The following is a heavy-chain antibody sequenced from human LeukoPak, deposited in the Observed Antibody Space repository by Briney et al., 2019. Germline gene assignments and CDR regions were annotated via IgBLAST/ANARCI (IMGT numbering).Heavy chain of an antibody. CDR2: ISSSSYI. CDR1: GFTFSTYS. J-gene: IGHJ4*02. Sequence: GGSLRLSCAASGFTFSTYSMNWVRQAPGKGLEWVSSISSSSYIYYADSVKGRFTISRDNAKKSVYLQMNSLRAEDTALYYCAKDRLTGTCSGGSCYGGIDYWGQGTLVTVSS. V-gene: IGHV3-21*04. D-gene: IGHD2-15*01. CDR3: AKDRLTGTCSGGSCYGGIDY.